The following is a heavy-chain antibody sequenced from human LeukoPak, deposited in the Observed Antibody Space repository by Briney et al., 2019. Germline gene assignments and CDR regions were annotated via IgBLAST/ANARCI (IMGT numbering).Heavy chain of an antibody. Sequence: GGSLRLSCAASGCTFSSYAMSWVRQAPGKGLEWVSAISGSGGSTYYADSVKGRFTISRDNSKNTLYLQMNSLSAEDTAVYCCATPPVDTAMVYFDYWGQGTLVTVSS. J-gene: IGHJ4*02. CDR1: GCTFSSYA. V-gene: IGHV3-23*01. D-gene: IGHD5-18*01. CDR2: ISGSGGST. CDR3: ATPPVDTAMVYFDY.